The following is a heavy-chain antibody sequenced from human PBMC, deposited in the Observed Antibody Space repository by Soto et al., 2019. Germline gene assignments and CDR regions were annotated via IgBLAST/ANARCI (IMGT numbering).Heavy chain of an antibody. CDR2: INPNSGDT. CDR3: AKGGAIVAAGTRVYLYNAMEV. D-gene: IGHD1-26*01. V-gene: IGHV1-2*02. Sequence: ASVKVSCKASGYTFTGYYVHWVRQAPGQGLEWMGWINPNSGDTYLAQRFQGRVTMNRDTSIGTAYMELRGLTSDDTAEYYCAKGGAIVAAGTRVYLYNAMEVWGQGTTVTVSS. J-gene: IGHJ6*02. CDR1: GYTFTGYY.